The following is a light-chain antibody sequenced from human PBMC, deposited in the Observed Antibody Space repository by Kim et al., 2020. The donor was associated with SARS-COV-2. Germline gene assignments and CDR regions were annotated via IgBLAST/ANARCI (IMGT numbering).Light chain of an antibody. J-gene: IGLJ3*02. CDR1: RSNIGSNY. V-gene: IGLV1-47*01. Sequence: GQRGTISCSGRRSNIGSNYVYWYQQLPGTAPKRLIYRNNQRPSGVPDRFSGSKSGTSASLAISGLRSEDEADYYCAAWDDSLSGQVFGGGTKLTVL. CDR2: RNN. CDR3: AAWDDSLSGQV.